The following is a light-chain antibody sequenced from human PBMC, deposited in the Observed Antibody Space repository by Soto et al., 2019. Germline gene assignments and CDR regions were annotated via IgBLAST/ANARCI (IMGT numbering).Light chain of an antibody. J-gene: IGKJ2*01. CDR2: GVS. Sequence: EIVLTQSPGTLSLSPGERATLSCRASHSVSSTYLAWYQRKPGQAPRLLIYGVSSRATGIPDRFSGSGSGTDFTLTISRLEPEDFAVYYCQQYGSTPPTLGLGTKLEI. V-gene: IGKV3-20*01. CDR3: QQYGSTPPT. CDR1: HSVSSTY.